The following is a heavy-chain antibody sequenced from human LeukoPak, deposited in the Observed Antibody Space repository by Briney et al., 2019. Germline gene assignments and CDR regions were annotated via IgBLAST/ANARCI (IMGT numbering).Heavy chain of an antibody. Sequence: SETLSLTCTVPGGSISPYYWSWIRQPPGKGLEWIGYIHYSGRTDYNPSLNSRVTITVDTSKNQFSLNLTSVTAADTAVYYCARDSSGYDSGWYFDLWGRGTLVTVSS. CDR2: IHYSGRT. D-gene: IGHD5-12*01. CDR3: ARDSSGYDSGWYFDL. CDR1: GGSISPYY. J-gene: IGHJ2*01. V-gene: IGHV4-59*01.